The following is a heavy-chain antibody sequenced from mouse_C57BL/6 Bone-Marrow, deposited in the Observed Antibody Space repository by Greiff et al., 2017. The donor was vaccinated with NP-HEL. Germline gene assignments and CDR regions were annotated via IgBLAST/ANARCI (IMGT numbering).Heavy chain of an antibody. CDR3: AKTAQATSDY. D-gene: IGHD3-2*02. J-gene: IGHJ2*01. V-gene: IGHV14-4*01. Sequence: VQLQQSGAYPVRPGASVKLSCTASGFNIKDDYMHWVKQRPEQGLEWIGWIPPENGDTESASKFQGKATITADTASNTAYLQLSSLTSEDTAVYYCAKTAQATSDYSGPGTPLTVSS. CDR1: GFNIKDDY. CDR2: IPPENGDT.